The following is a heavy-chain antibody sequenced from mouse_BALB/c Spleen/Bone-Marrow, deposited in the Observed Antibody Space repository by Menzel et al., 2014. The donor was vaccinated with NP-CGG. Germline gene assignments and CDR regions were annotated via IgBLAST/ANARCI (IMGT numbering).Heavy chain of an antibody. J-gene: IGHJ4*01. V-gene: IGHV5-6*01. CDR1: GFTFSSYG. CDR3: ARRRDGPYAMDY. Sequence: EVQLQQSGGDLVKPGGSLKLSCAASGFTFSSYGMSWVRQTPDKRLEWVATIDNGSSYTFYPDSVKGRFTISRDNAKNTLYLQMSSLKSEDTAMYYCARRRDGPYAMDYRGQGTSVTVSS. D-gene: IGHD2-3*01. CDR2: IDNGSSYT.